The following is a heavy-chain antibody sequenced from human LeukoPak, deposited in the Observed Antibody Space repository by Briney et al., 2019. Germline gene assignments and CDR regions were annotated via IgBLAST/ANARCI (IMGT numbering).Heavy chain of an antibody. CDR3: ARSIDYYDSSGYYYEPQYYFDY. J-gene: IGHJ4*02. CDR1: GGSISSSSYY. CDR2: IYYSGST. D-gene: IGHD3-22*01. V-gene: IGHV4-39*01. Sequence: PSETLSLTCTVSGGSISSSSYYWGWIRQPPGKGLEWIGSIYYSGSTYYNPSLKSRVTISVDTSKNQFSLKLSSVTAADTAVYYCARSIDYYDSSGYYYEPQYYFDYWGQGTLVTVSS.